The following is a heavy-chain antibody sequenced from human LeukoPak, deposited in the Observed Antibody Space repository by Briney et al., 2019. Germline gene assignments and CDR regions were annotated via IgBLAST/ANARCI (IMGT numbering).Heavy chain of an antibody. D-gene: IGHD2-2*01. CDR1: GFTFSSYA. CDR3: AKVEDCSSTSCYYYYYYYMDV. Sequence: GGSLRLSCAASGFTFSSYAMSWVRQAPGKELEWVSAISGSGGSTYYADSVKGRFTISRDNSKNTLYLQMNSLRAEDTAVYYCAKVEDCSSTSCYYYYYYYMDVWGKGTTVTVSS. V-gene: IGHV3-23*01. CDR2: ISGSGGST. J-gene: IGHJ6*03.